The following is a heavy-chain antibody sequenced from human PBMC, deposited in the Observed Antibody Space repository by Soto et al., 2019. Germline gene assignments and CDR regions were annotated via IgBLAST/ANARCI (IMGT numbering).Heavy chain of an antibody. J-gene: IGHJ4*02. CDR1: GGSISSSNW. CDR2: IYHSGST. V-gene: IGHV4-4*02. D-gene: IGHD6-6*01. Sequence: QVQLQESGPGLVKPSGTLSLTCAVSGGSISSSNWWSWVRQPPGKGLEWIGEIYHSGSTNYNPSLQSRVTISVDKSKNQFSLKLSSVTAADTAVYYCARDPISGAARPSDYWGQGTLVTVSS. CDR3: ARDPISGAARPSDY.